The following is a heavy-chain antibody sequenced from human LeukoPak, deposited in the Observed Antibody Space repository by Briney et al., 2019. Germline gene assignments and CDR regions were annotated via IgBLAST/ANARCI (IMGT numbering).Heavy chain of an antibody. D-gene: IGHD3-3*01. V-gene: IGHV7-4-1*02. J-gene: IGHJ4*02. CDR1: GYTFTQFA. CDR3: ARDAPDGGVSKFDY. Sequence: GASVKVSCKTSGYTFTQFAINWMRQAPGQGLEWMGWINTYTGNPTYAQGFTGRFVFSLDTSVSTAYLQISSLKAEDTAVYYCARDAPDGGVSKFDYWGQGTLVTVSS. CDR2: INTYTGNP.